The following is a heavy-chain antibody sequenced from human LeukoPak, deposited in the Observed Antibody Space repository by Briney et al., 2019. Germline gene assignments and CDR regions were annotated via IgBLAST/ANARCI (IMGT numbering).Heavy chain of an antibody. J-gene: IGHJ4*02. CDR2: ISSSSSYI. CDR1: GFTFSSYS. Sequence: GRSLRLSCAASGFTFSSYSMNWVRQAPGKGLEWVSSISSSSSYIYYADSVKGRFTISRDNAKNSLYLQMNSLRAEDTAVYYCARDPPYSSSWYVRFDYWGQGTLVTVSS. CDR3: ARDPPYSSSWYVRFDY. D-gene: IGHD6-13*01. V-gene: IGHV3-21*01.